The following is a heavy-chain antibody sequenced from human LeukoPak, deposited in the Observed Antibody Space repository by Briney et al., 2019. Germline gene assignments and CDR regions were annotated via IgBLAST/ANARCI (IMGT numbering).Heavy chain of an antibody. Sequence: SSETLSLTCTVSGGSISSHYWSWVRQPPGKGLEWIGYIYYSGSTYYNPSLTSRVTISVDPSKTQFSLKLSSVTAADTAVYYCARKNDIVVVPAATRVNWFDPWGQGTLVTVSS. CDR3: ARKNDIVVVPAATRVNWFDP. V-gene: IGHV4-59*11. CDR1: GGSISSHY. D-gene: IGHD2-2*01. CDR2: IYYSGST. J-gene: IGHJ5*02.